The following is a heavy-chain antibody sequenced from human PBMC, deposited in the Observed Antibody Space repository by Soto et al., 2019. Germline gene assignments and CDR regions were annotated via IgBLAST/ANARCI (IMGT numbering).Heavy chain of an antibody. J-gene: IGHJ4*02. CDR2: ISGGGGST. D-gene: IGHD3-16*01. V-gene: IGHV3-23*01. Sequence: GGSLRLSCAASGFAFSNYAMSWVRQAPGKGLEWVSSISGGGGSTYYADSVKGRFTISRDNSKNTLYLQMKSLRAEDTAVYYCAKVPAYDYVWGTYYYFYYWGLGALVTVSS. CDR1: GFAFSNYA. CDR3: AKVPAYDYVWGTYYYFYY.